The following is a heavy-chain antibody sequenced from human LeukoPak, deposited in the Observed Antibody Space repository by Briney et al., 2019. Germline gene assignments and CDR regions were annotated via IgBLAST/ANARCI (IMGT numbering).Heavy chain of an antibody. D-gene: IGHD1-1*01. CDR1: GFTFTNFW. CDR3: ARGLHWNDFNWLDS. V-gene: IGHV3-74*01. CDR2: IQTDGST. Sequence: GGSLTLSCAASGFTFTNFWMNWVRQTPGKGLMWVSRIQTDGSTRYAESVKGRFTISRDNAKNTVYLQMNTLSAEDTAIYYCARGLHWNDFNWLDSWGQGTLVTVSS. J-gene: IGHJ5*01.